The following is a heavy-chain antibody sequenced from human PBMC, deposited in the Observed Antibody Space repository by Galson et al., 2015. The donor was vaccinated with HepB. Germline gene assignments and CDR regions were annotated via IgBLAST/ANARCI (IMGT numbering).Heavy chain of an antibody. Sequence: SLRLSCAASGFTFSSYAMSWVRQAPGKGLEWVSAISGSGGSTYYADSVKGRFTISRDNSKNTLYLQMNSLRAEDTAVYYCAKLMSRWLVRFLFEKVAVDYWGQGTLVTVSS. CDR1: GFTFSSYA. CDR3: AKLMSRWLVRFLFEKVAVDY. CDR2: ISGSGGST. V-gene: IGHV3-23*01. D-gene: IGHD6-19*01. J-gene: IGHJ4*02.